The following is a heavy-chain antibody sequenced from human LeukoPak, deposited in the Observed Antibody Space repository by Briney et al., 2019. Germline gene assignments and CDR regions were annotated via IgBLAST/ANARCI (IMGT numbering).Heavy chain of an antibody. CDR2: IIPIFGTA. CDR3: ARGGGFYDYVWGSYPHNWFDP. CDR1: GGTFSSYA. Sequence: ASVKVSCKASGGTFSSYAISWVRQAPGQGLEWMGGIIPIFGTANYAQKFQGRVTITAGESTSTAYMELSSLRSEDTAVYYCARGGGFYDYVWGSYPHNWFDPWGQGTLVTVSS. J-gene: IGHJ5*02. V-gene: IGHV1-69*01. D-gene: IGHD3-16*02.